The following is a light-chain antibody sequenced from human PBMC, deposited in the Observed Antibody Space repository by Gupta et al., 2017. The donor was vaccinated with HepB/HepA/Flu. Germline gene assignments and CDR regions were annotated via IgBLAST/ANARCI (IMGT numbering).Light chain of an antibody. CDR3: QTWGTYIV. Sequence: QLLLTQSPSASASLGASVRLTCTLNSGHSNYAIAWHQQHPQKGPRFLMKVNSDGTHNLGAGSPDRSSGSSSGAERHLSISSRQADDEDDYYCQTWGTYIVFGGGTKLTVL. CDR2: VNSDGTH. V-gene: IGLV4-69*01. CDR1: SGHSNYA. J-gene: IGLJ2*01.